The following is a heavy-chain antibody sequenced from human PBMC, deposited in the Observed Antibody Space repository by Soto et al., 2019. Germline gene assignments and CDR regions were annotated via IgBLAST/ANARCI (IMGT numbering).Heavy chain of an antibody. D-gene: IGHD6-13*01. CDR3: AIIHGYAGIGAPYSCPTPLASDL. CDR2: INPNSGGT. J-gene: IGHJ2*01. V-gene: IGHV1-2*02. CDR1: GYTFTGYY. Sequence: ASVKVSGKASGYTFTGYYMHWLRQAPGQGLEWMGWINPNSGGTNYAQKFQGRVTMTRDTSISTAYMELSRLRSDDTAVYYCAIIHGYAGIGAPYSCPTPLASDL.